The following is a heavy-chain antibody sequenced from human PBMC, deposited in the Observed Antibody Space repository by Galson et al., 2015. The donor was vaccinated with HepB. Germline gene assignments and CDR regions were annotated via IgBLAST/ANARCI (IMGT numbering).Heavy chain of an antibody. D-gene: IGHD2-21*01. CDR3: AKVRDPYCGGDCLDDY. V-gene: IGHV3-43*01. J-gene: IGHJ4*02. CDR1: GFTFDDYT. Sequence: SLRLSCAASGFTFDDYTMHWVRQAPGKGLEWVSLISWDGGSTYYADSVKGRFTISRDNSKNSLYLQMNSLRTEDTALYYCAKVRDPYCGGDCLDDYWGQGTLVTVSS. CDR2: ISWDGGST.